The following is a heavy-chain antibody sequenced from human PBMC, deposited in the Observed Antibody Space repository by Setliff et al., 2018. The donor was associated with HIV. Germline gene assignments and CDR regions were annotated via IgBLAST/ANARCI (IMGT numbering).Heavy chain of an antibody. Sequence: SETLSLTCTVSGGSISSGDYYWTWIRQPPGKGLEWIGYIYNSGSTYYEPSLRGRVTISIDRSKNQFSLKLNSVTAADTAVYYCARETNASGSLTAYWYFDHWGRGTLVTVSS. J-gene: IGHJ2*01. CDR2: IYNSGST. D-gene: IGHD3-10*01. V-gene: IGHV4-30-4*08. CDR1: GGSISSGDYY. CDR3: ARETNASGSLTAYWYFDH.